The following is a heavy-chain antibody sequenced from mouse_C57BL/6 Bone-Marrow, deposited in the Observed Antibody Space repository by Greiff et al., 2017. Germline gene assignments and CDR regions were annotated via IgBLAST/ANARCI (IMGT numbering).Heavy chain of an antibody. CDR2: IDPENGDT. CDR3: TTRGNY. V-gene: IGHV14-4*01. CDR1: GFNIKDDY. Sequence: VQLQQSGAELVRPGASVKLSCTASGFNIKDDYMHWVKQRPEQGLEWIGWIDPENGDTAYASKFQGKATIPADTSSNTAYLQLSSLTSEDTAVYYCTTRGNYWGQGTTLTVSS. J-gene: IGHJ2*01.